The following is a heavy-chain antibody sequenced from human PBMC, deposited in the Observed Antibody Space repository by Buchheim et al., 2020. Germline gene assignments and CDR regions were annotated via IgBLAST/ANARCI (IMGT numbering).Heavy chain of an antibody. CDR1: GFIFSNYW. Sequence: EVQLVESGGGLVQPGGSLRLSCAASGFIFSNYWMHWVRQAPGKGLVWVSLIYSDGTNTNYADSVKGRIPISRDNAKSTVYLQMNSLRAEDTAVYYCARGGGSGKLDYWGQG. CDR3: ARGGGSGKLDY. CDR2: IYSDGTNT. V-gene: IGHV3-74*01. D-gene: IGHD5-24*01. J-gene: IGHJ4*02.